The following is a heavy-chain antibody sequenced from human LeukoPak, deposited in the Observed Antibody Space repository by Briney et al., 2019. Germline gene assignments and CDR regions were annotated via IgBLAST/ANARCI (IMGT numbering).Heavy chain of an antibody. CDR3: ARTPAYSSGWYRGEGLDY. CDR2: INTNTGNP. D-gene: IGHD6-19*01. CDR1: GYTFTSYA. V-gene: IGHV7-4-1*02. J-gene: IGHJ4*02. Sequence: ASVKVSCKASGYTFTSYAMNWVRQAPGQGLEWMGWINTNTGNPTYAQGFTGRFVFSLDTSVTTAYLQISSPKAEDTAVYYCARTPAYSSGWYRGEGLDYWGQGTLVTVSS.